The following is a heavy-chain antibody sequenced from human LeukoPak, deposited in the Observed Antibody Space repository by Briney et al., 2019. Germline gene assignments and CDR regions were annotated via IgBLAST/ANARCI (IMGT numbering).Heavy chain of an antibody. CDR3: ARRPRNSGGDDGPAGLDY. Sequence: SETLSLTCSVYVEPFSGYYWSWIRQPPGKGLEWIGEITDSGSTKYNPSLKSRATISADTSKNQFSLKVTSVTAADTAVYYCARRPRNSGGDDGPAGLDYWGQGNLVTVSS. J-gene: IGHJ4*02. CDR2: ITDSGST. CDR1: VEPFSGYY. V-gene: IGHV4-34*01. D-gene: IGHD2-21*02.